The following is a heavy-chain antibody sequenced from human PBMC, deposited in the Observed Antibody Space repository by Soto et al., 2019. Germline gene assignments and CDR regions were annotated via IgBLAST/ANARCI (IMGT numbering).Heavy chain of an antibody. CDR1: GFTFSMYD. J-gene: IGHJ5*02. CDR3: AREGGYYGSALDP. Sequence: EVQLVESGGGLVQPGGSLRLSCAASGFTFSMYDMHWVRKATGKGLEWVSGIGTAGDTYYPGSVKGRFTISRENAKNSLYLEMNSLRAGDTAVYYCAREGGYYGSALDPWGQGTLVIVSS. D-gene: IGHD3-10*01. CDR2: IGTAGDT. V-gene: IGHV3-13*01.